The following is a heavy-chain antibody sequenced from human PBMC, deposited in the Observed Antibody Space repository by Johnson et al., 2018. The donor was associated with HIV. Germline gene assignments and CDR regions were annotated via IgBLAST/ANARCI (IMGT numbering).Heavy chain of an antibody. J-gene: IGHJ3*02. CDR1: GFTFSSYG. CDR3: ARVRGGEGSGSYAFDI. Sequence: QVQLVESGGGVVQPGRSLRLSCAASGFTFSSYGMHLVRQAPGKGLEWVAVISYDGSNKYYADSVKGRFTISRDNSKNTLYLQMNSLRAEDTAVYYCARVRGGEGSGSYAFDIWGQGTMVTVSS. CDR2: ISYDGSNK. D-gene: IGHD3-10*01. V-gene: IGHV3-30*19.